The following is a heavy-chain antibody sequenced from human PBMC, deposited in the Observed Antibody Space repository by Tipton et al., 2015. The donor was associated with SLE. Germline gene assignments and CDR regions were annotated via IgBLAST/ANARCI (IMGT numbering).Heavy chain of an antibody. CDR1: GGSMSTYY. V-gene: IGHV4-59*12. Sequence: TLSLTCTVSGGSMSTYYWSWIRLPPGKGLEWIGSMYYSGSTYYNPSLKSRVTISVDTSKNQFSLMLRSVTAADTAVYYCARDGPYYDFWSGMGTFDIWGQGTMVTVSS. D-gene: IGHD3-3*01. CDR3: ARDGPYYDFWSGMGTFDI. J-gene: IGHJ3*02. CDR2: MYYSGST.